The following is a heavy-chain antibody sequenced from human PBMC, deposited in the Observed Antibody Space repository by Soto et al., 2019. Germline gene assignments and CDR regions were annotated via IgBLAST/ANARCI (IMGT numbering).Heavy chain of an antibody. Sequence: QVQLQQWGAGLLKPSETLSLTCAVYGGSFSGYYWSWIRQPPGKGLEWIGESNHSGSTNYNPSLKSRVTISVDTSKNQLSLKLSSVTAADTAVYYCARGDSGSYYGFDYWGQGTLVTVSS. CDR1: GGSFSGYY. CDR2: SNHSGST. D-gene: IGHD1-26*01. V-gene: IGHV4-34*01. J-gene: IGHJ4*02. CDR3: ARGDSGSYYGFDY.